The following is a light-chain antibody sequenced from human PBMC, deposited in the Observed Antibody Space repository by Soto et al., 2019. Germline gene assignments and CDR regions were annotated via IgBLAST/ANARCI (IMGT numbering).Light chain of an antibody. V-gene: IGLV3-21*02. CDR2: ANT. CDR3: QVWHSGRDHLYV. Sequence: SYELTQPPSVSVAPGQTATITCGGDNIGSKSVHWYRQRPGHAPVLLVYANTDRPSAIPERLSGSNSGNTATLTISGVEAGDEADYYCQVWHSGRDHLYVFGTGTKLTVL. CDR1: NIGSKS. J-gene: IGLJ1*01.